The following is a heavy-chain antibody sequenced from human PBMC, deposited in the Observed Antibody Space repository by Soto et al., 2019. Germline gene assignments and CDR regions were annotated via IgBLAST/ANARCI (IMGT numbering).Heavy chain of an antibody. J-gene: IGHJ4*02. CDR3: ARLVYDTRLNYMYFDF. CDR1: CVSISSGNW. Sequence: SETLSLTCALSCVSISSGNWWTWVRQTPQRGLEYIGEIFHDGTANYYPSFERRVAISVDTSKNQFSLKLTSVTAADTAIYFCARLVYDTRLNYMYFDFWGQGALVTVSS. D-gene: IGHD2-8*01. V-gene: IGHV4-4*02. CDR2: IFHDGTA.